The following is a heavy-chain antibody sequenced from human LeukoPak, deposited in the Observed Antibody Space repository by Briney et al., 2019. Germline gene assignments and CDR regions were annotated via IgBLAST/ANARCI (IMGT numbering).Heavy chain of an antibody. J-gene: IGHJ4*02. CDR3: ATGRTGTIDY. Sequence: PGGSLILSCAASGFTFRDHYMDWVRQAPGKGLEWVGRTRDKANSYTTQYAASVKGRFTISRDDSKNSLYLQMTSLKAEDTAVYYCATGRTGTIDYWGQGTLVTVSS. D-gene: IGHD1-7*01. CDR1: GFTFRDHY. V-gene: IGHV3-72*01. CDR2: TRDKANSYTT.